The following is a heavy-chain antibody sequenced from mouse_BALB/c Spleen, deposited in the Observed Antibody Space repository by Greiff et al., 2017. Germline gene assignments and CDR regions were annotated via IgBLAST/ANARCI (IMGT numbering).Heavy chain of an antibody. Sequence: EVKLMESGGGLVQPGGSRKLSCAASGFTFSSFGMHWVRQAPEKGLEWVAYISSGSSTIYYADTVKGRFTISRDNGKNTLYLQMSSLKSEDTAMYYCARRDYFDYWGQGTTLTVSS. CDR1: GFTFSSFG. CDR3: ARRDYFDY. V-gene: IGHV5-17*03. CDR2: ISSGSSTI. J-gene: IGHJ2*01.